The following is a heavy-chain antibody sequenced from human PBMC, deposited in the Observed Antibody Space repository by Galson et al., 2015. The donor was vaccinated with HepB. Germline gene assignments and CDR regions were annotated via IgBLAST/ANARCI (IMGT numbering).Heavy chain of an antibody. CDR1: GFTFGDYA. Sequence: SLRLSCAASGFTFGDYALSWFRQAPGKGLEWVGFIRNKAYGGTTEYAASVKGRFIISRDDSKSMAYLQMNSLKTEDTAVYYCNKGSGELYYYGMDVWGQGATVTVSS. D-gene: IGHD3-10*01. V-gene: IGHV3-49*03. CDR2: IRNKAYGGTT. CDR3: NKGSGELYYYGMDV. J-gene: IGHJ6*02.